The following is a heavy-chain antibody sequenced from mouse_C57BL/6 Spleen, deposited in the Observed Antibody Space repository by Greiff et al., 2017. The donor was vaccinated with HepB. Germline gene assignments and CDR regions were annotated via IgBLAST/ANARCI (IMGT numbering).Heavy chain of an antibody. Sequence: EVQLQQSGPELVKPGASVKISCKASGYTFTDYYMNWVKQSHGKSLEWIGDINPNNGGTSYNQKFKGKATLTVDKSSSTAYMELRSLTSEDSAVYYCARGWDMDYWGQGTSVTVSS. CDR3: ARGWDMDY. J-gene: IGHJ4*01. CDR2: INPNNGGT. CDR1: GYTFTDYY. V-gene: IGHV1-26*01. D-gene: IGHD1-1*02.